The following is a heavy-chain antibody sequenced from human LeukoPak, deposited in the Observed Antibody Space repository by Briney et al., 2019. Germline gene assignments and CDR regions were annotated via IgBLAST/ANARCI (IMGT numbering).Heavy chain of an antibody. CDR2: ISWDGGST. CDR3: ARSGYASWYWFDP. CDR1: GFTFDDYA. J-gene: IGHJ5*02. V-gene: IGHV3-43D*03. D-gene: IGHD5-12*01. Sequence: PGGSLRLSCAASGFTFDDYAMHWVRQAPGKGLEWVSLISWDGGSTYYADSVKGRFTISRDNSKNSLYLQLNSLRVEDTAVYYCARSGYASWYWFDPWGQGTLVTVSS.